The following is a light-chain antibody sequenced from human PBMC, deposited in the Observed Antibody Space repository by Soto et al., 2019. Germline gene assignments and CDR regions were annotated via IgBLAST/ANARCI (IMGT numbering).Light chain of an antibody. CDR3: HHYNSWPYT. J-gene: IGKJ2*01. CDR2: DAS. V-gene: IGKV3-15*01. Sequence: EIVMTQSPDTLCVSPGERATLSCRASQSVSSNLAWYQQKPGQAPRLLIYDASTRAPGFPARFSGSGSGTEFTLTISSLQSEDFAVYYCHHYNSWPYTFGQGTKVDI. CDR1: QSVSSN.